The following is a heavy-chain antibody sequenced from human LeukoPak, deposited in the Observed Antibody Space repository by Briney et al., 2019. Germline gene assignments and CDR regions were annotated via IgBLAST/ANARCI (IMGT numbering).Heavy chain of an antibody. V-gene: IGHV3-30*07. CDR3: ARGGAARPDY. J-gene: IGHJ4*02. Sequence: DSVKGRFTISRDNSKNTLYLQMNNLRAEDTAVYYCARGGAARPDYWGQGTLVTVSS. D-gene: IGHD6-6*01.